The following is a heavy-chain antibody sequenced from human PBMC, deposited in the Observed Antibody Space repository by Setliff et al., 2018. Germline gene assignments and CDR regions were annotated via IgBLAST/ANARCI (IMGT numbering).Heavy chain of an antibody. V-gene: IGHV1-69-2*01. CDR2: IDPRDDFT. J-gene: IGHJ4*02. CDR3: AIDYGPTGTPYH. CDR1: GYSFSDFY. D-gene: IGHD1-1*01. Sequence: ASVKVSCKASGYSFSDFYMHWVRQVPGEGLEALGRIDPRDDFTVYAERFKDRLTITADTSTDTSYMEMSSLRFEDTAIYYCAIDYGPTGTPYHWGQGTPVTVSS.